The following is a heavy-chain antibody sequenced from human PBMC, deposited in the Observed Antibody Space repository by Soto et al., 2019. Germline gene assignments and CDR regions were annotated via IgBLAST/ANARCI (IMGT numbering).Heavy chain of an antibody. D-gene: IGHD1-26*01. CDR2: ISSSSSYI. Sequence: GSLRLSCAASGFTFSSYSMNWVRQAPGKGLEWVSSISSSSSYIYYADSVKGRFTISRDNAKNSLYLQMNSLRAEDTAVYYCARDFMGIVGATLGMDVWGQGTTVTVSS. J-gene: IGHJ6*02. V-gene: IGHV3-21*01. CDR1: GFTFSSYS. CDR3: ARDFMGIVGATLGMDV.